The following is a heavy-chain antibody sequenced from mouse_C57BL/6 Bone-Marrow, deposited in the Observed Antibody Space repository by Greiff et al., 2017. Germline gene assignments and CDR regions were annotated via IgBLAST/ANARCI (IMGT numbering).Heavy chain of an antibody. J-gene: IGHJ2*01. CDR2: IDPSDSYT. D-gene: IGHD2-4*01. V-gene: IGHV1-69*01. CDR1: GYTFTSYW. CDR3: SRGTPYDYDNY. Sequence: QVQLQQPGAELVMPGASVKLSCKASGYTFTSYWMHWVKQRPGQGLEWIGDIDPSDSYTNYNQKFKGKSTLTVDKSSSTAYMQLSSLPSEDSAVYYYSRGTPYDYDNYWGQGTTRTVSS.